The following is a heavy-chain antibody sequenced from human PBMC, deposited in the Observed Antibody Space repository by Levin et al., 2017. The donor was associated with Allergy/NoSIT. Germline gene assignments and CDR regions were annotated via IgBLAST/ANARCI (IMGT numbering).Heavy chain of an antibody. J-gene: IGHJ4*02. CDR3: TAHFMECLLSI. D-gene: IGHD3-3*01. CDR2: IKSKANGGTT. V-gene: IGHV3-15*01. CDR1: GFIFSNAW. Sequence: GGSLRLSCAGSGFIFSNAWMSWVRQAPGKGLEWLGRIKSKANGGTTDYAAPVKGRFTISRDDSKNTVYLQMNRLTTEDAAVYYCTAHFMECLLSIWGQGTLVTVSS.